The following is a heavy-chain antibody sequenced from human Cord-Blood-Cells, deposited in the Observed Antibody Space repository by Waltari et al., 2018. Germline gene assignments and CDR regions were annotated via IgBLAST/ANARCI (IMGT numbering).Heavy chain of an antibody. V-gene: IGHV4-38-2*02. CDR1: GYSISSGYY. CDR2: IYHSGST. J-gene: IGHJ5*02. CDR3: ARERDGYCSSTSCNWFDP. D-gene: IGHD2-2*03. Sequence: QVQLQESGPGLVKPSETLSLTCTVSGYSISSGYYWGWIRPPPGKGLEWIGSIYHSGSTYYNPSLKSRVTISVDTSKNQFSLKLSSVTAADTAVYYCARERDGYCSSTSCNWFDPWGQGTLVTVSS.